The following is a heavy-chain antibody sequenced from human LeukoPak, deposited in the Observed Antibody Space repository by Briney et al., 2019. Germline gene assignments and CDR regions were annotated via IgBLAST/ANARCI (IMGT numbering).Heavy chain of an antibody. CDR1: GFTFSSYA. CDR2: ISYDGSNK. J-gene: IGHJ4*02. CDR3: AREGIRGKCFDY. V-gene: IGHV3-30-3*01. D-gene: IGHD3-10*01. Sequence: GGSLRLSCAASGFTFSSYAMHWVRQAPGKGLEWVEVISYDGSNKYYADSVKGRFTISRDNAKNTLYLQMNSLRAEDTAVYYCAREGIRGKCFDYWGQGTLVTVSS.